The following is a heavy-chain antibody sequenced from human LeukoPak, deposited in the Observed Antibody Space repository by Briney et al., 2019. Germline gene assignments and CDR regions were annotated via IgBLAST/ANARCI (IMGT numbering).Heavy chain of an antibody. CDR1: GFTFSSYS. CDR2: ISSSSSTI. D-gene: IGHD3-22*01. Sequence: GGSLRLSCAASGFTFSSYSMNWVRQAPGKGLEWVSYISSSSSTIYYADSVKGRFTISRDNAKNSLYLQMNSLRDEDTAVYYCARGAPYYDSSGYYYGNWFDPWGQGTLVTVSS. V-gene: IGHV3-48*02. J-gene: IGHJ5*02. CDR3: ARGAPYYDSSGYYYGNWFDP.